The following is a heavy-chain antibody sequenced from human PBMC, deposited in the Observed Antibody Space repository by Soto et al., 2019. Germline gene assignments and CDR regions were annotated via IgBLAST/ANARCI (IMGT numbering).Heavy chain of an antibody. D-gene: IGHD3-3*01. V-gene: IGHV4-34*01. CDR2: INHSGST. Sequence: SETLSLTCAVYGGSFSGYYWSWIRQPPGKGLEWIGEINHSGSTNYNPSLKSRVTISVDTSKNQFSLKLSSVTAADTAVYYCARHPYDFWSGYPNWFDPWGQGTLVTVSS. CDR1: GGSFSGYY. J-gene: IGHJ5*02. CDR3: ARHPYDFWSGYPNWFDP.